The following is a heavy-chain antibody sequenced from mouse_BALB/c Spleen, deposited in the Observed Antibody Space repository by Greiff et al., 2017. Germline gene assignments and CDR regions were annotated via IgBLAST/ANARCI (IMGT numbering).Heavy chain of an antibody. CDR1: GYTFTSYV. CDR3: ARGGMGWPSYYAMDY. V-gene: IGHV1-14*01. CDR2: INPYNDGT. Sequence: EVQLHQSGPELVKPGASVKMSCKASGYTFTSYVMHWVKQKPGQGLEWIGYINPYNDGTKYNEKFKGKATLTSDKSSSTAYMELSSLTSEDSAVYYCARGGMGWPSYYAMDYWGQGTSVTVSS. J-gene: IGHJ4*01. D-gene: IGHD2-10*02.